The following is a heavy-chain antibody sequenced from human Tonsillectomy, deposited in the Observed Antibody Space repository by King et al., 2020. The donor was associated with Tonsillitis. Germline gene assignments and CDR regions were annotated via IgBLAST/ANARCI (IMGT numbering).Heavy chain of an antibody. D-gene: IGHD2-21*01. V-gene: IGHV3-53*01. J-gene: IGHJ4*02. CDR1: GFTVSSNY. CDR2: IYSGGTT. Sequence: VQLVESGGGLIQPGGSLRLSCAASGFTVSSNYISWVRQTPGKGLEWVSVIYSGGTTYYADSVKDRFTISRDNSKNTVYLQMNDLRAEDTAVYCCARAHSRYSMDYWGQGTLVTVSS. CDR3: ARAHSRYSMDY.